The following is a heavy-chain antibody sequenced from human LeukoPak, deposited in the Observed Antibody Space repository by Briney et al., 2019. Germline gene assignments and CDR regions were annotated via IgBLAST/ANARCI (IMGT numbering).Heavy chain of an antibody. Sequence: GGSLRLSCAASGFTVSSNYMSWVRQAPGKGLEWVSVIYSGGSTYYADSVKGRFTISRDNSKNTLYLQMNSLRAEDTAVYYCGRDFSPAVVVTAIYAFDIWGQGTMVTVSS. V-gene: IGHV3-66*01. D-gene: IGHD2-21*02. CDR2: IYSGGST. CDR3: GRDFSPAVVVTAIYAFDI. J-gene: IGHJ3*02. CDR1: GFTVSSNY.